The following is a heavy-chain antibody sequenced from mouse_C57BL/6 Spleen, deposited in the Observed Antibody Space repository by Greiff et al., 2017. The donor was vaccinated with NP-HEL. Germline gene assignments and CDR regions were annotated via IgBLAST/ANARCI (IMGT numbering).Heavy chain of an antibody. CDR2: IYPGDGDT. D-gene: IGHD3-2*02. Sequence: VQLQQSGPELVKPGASVKISCKASGYAFSSSWMNWVKQRPGKGLEWIGRIYPGDGDTNYNGKFKGKSTMTADNSSSTAYMQLSSLTSEDSAVYFGARGGSSGLDYWGQGTTLTVSS. CDR1: GYAFSSSW. V-gene: IGHV1-82*01. CDR3: ARGGSSGLDY. J-gene: IGHJ2*01.